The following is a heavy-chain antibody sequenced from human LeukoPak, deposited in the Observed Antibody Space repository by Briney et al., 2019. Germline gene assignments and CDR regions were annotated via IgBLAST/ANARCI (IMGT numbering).Heavy chain of an antibody. CDR3: ARDGPATFSFDY. V-gene: IGHV3-23*01. CDR2: ISGSGGST. Sequence: PGGSLRLSCAASGFTFSSYAMSWVRQAPGKGLEWVSAISGSGGSTYYADSVKGRFTISRDNAKNSLYLQMNSLRAEDTAVYYCARDGPATFSFDYWGQGTLVTVSS. CDR1: GFTFSSYA. D-gene: IGHD2/OR15-2a*01. J-gene: IGHJ4*02.